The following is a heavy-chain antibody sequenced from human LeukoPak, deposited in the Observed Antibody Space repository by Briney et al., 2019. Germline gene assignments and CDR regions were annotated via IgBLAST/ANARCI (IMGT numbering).Heavy chain of an antibody. CDR2: FDPEDGET. D-gene: IGHD3-10*01. Sequence: ASVKVSCKVSGYTLTELSMHWVRQAPGKGLEWMGGFDPEDGETIYAQKFQGRVTMTTDTSTSTAYMELRSLRSDDTAVYYCARDLGPYYYGSGSSVTFDYWGQGTLVTVSS. V-gene: IGHV1-24*01. CDR1: GYTLTELS. J-gene: IGHJ4*02. CDR3: ARDLGPYYYGSGSSVTFDY.